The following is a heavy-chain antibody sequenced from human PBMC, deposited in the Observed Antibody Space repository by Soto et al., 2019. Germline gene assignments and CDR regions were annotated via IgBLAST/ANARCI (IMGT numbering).Heavy chain of an antibody. V-gene: IGHV4-59*08. J-gene: IGHJ5*02. Sequence: SETLSLTCTVSGGSISSYYWSWIRQPPGKGLEWIGYIYYSGSTNYNPSLKSRVTISVDTSKNQFSLKLSSVTAADTAVYYCARHVGFWSGNNWFDPWGQGTLVTVSS. D-gene: IGHD3-3*01. CDR3: ARHVGFWSGNNWFDP. CDR2: IYYSGST. CDR1: GGSISSYY.